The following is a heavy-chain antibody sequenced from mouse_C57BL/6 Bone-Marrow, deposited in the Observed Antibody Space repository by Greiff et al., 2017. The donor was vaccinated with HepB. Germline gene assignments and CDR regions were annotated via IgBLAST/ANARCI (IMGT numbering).Heavy chain of an antibody. CDR3: AGQLRPRGYFDY. CDR1: GYTFTSYG. V-gene: IGHV1-81*01. Sequence: QVQLQQSGAELARPGASVKLSCKASGYTFTSYGISWVKQRTGQGLEWIGEIYPRSGNTYYNEKFKGKATLTADKSSSTAYMELRSLTSEDSAVYFCAGQLRPRGYFDYWGQGTTLTVSS. J-gene: IGHJ2*01. D-gene: IGHD3-2*02. CDR2: IYPRSGNT.